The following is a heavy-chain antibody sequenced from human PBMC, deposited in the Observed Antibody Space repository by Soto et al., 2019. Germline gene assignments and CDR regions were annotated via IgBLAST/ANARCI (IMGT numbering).Heavy chain of an antibody. V-gene: IGHV2-5*02. CDR2: IYWDDDK. CDR1: GFSLGTSGVG. J-gene: IGHJ4*02. Sequence: QITLKESGPTLVKPTQTLTLTCTFSGFSLGTSGVGVGWIRQPPGKALEWVALIYWDDDKHFSPSLESRLTIIKDTSKNLVVLTMTDMDPVYTATYYCAHKGSGLYPLDYWGQGILVTVSS. D-gene: IGHD3-10*01. CDR3: AHKGSGLYPLDY.